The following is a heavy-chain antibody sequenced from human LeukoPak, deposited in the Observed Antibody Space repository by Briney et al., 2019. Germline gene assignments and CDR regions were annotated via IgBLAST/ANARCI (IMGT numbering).Heavy chain of an antibody. V-gene: IGHV3-30*18. J-gene: IGHJ4*02. CDR2: ISYDGSNK. CDR3: AKDFEVLWFGKSPFDY. D-gene: IGHD3-10*01. CDR1: GFTFSSYG. Sequence: PGGSLRLSCAASGFTFSSYGMHWVRQAPGKGLEWVAVISYDGSNKYYADSVKGRFTISRDNSKNTLYLQMNSLRAEDTAVYYCAKDFEVLWFGKSPFDYWGQGTLVTVSS.